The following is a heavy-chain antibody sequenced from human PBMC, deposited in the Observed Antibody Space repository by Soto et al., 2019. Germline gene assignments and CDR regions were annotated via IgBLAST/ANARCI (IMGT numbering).Heavy chain of an antibody. Sequence: PSETLSLTCNVSGGSISGYYWSWIRQSPGKGLEYIGYIYYRGSTNYNFSLKSRVTMSVDTSRNQFSLKMNSVTAADTAVYYCARQQLLPFYYALDVWGQGTTVTVSS. D-gene: IGHD1-26*01. CDR1: GGSISGYY. CDR3: ARQQLLPFYYALDV. V-gene: IGHV4-59*01. J-gene: IGHJ6*02. CDR2: IYYRGST.